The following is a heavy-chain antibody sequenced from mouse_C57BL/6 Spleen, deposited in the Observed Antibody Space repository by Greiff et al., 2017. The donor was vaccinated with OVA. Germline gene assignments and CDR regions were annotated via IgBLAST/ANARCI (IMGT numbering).Heavy chain of an antibody. CDR1: GYTFTSYW. CDR2: IDPSDSYT. J-gene: IGHJ4*01. CDR3: ACYGNYVRAMDY. Sequence: QVQLQQPGAELVKPGASVKLSCKASGYTFTSYWMQWVKQRPGQGLEWIGEIDPSDSYTNYNQKFKGKATWTVDTSSSTAYMQLSSLTSEDSAVYYCACYGNYVRAMDYWGQGTSVTVSS. V-gene: IGHV1-50*01. D-gene: IGHD2-1*01.